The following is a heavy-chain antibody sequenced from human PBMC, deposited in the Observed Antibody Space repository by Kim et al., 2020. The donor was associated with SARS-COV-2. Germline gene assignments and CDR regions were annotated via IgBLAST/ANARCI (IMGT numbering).Heavy chain of an antibody. CDR1: GYTLTELS. J-gene: IGHJ4*02. CDR2: FDPEDGET. Sequence: ASVKVSCKVSGYTLTELSMHWVRQAPGKGLEWMGGFDPEDGETIYAQKFQGRVTMTEDTSTDTAYMELSSLRSEDTAVYYCATSSSTIFGVAKEGYWGQGTLVTVSS. V-gene: IGHV1-24*01. CDR3: ATSSSTIFGVAKEGY. D-gene: IGHD3-3*01.